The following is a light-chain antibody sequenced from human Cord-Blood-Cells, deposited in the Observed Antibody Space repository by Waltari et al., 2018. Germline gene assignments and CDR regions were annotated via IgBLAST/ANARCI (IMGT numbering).Light chain of an antibody. Sequence: QLVLTQSPSASASLGASAKLTCTLTSGHSSAAIAWQQQQPAKGPRYLMKLNSDGSHSKGDGIPDRFSGSSSGAERYLTISSLQSEDEADYYCQTWGTGIHWVFGGGTKLTVL. CDR3: QTWGTGIHWV. CDR1: SGHSSAA. CDR2: LNSDGSH. J-gene: IGLJ3*02. V-gene: IGLV4-69*01.